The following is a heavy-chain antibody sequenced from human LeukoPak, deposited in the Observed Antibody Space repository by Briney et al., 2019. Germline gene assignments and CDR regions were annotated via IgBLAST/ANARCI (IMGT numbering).Heavy chain of an antibody. D-gene: IGHD2-21*02. CDR1: GFTVSSNY. Sequence: GGSLRLSCAASGFTVSSNYMSWVRQAPGKGLEWVSVIYSGGSTYYADSVKGRFTISRDNSKNTLYLQMNSLRAEDTAVYYCARGSIVVVTVDAFDIWGQGTMVTVSS. V-gene: IGHV3-66*01. CDR3: ARGSIVVVTVDAFDI. J-gene: IGHJ3*02. CDR2: IYSGGST.